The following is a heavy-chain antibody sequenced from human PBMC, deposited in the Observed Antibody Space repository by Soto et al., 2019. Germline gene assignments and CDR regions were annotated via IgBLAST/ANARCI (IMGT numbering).Heavy chain of an antibody. CDR3: ARAVPGMEV. Sequence: QVQLVQSGGGVVQPGRSLRLSCAASGFTLSDFAMHWVRQAPGKGLEWVALISNDGGIEHYGVSVRGRFTISRDNSKHMLYLQMTSLRVEDTAVYYCARAVPGMEVWGQGTTVTVSS. CDR2: ISNDGGIE. CDR1: GFTLSDFA. J-gene: IGHJ6*02. V-gene: IGHV3-30-3*01.